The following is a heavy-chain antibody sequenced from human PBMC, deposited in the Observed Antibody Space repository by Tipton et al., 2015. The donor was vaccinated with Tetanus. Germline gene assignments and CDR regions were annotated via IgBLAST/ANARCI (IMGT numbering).Heavy chain of an antibody. J-gene: IGHJ5*02. Sequence: TLSLTCTVSGASINAGGYLWTWVRQHPVKGLEWIGNIYYTAHTSYTPSLDSRVSISVDTSQNLFSLRLTSVTAADTAVYFCSRQEPPRRFFYDSSGSSAWGQGTLVTVSS. CDR1: GASINAGGYL. CDR2: IYYTAHT. D-gene: IGHD3-22*01. V-gene: IGHV4-31*03. CDR3: SRQEPPRRFFYDSSGSSA.